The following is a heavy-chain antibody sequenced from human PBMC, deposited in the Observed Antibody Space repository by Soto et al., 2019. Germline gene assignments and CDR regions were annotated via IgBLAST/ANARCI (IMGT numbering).Heavy chain of an antibody. CDR3: ATGGAYSSSWSWFDP. CDR2: ISYSGST. Sequence: PSETLSLTCTVFGGSISSYYWSWIRQPPGKRLEWIGYISYSGSTNYNPSLKSRVTISVDTSKNQFSLKLSSVTAADTAVYCCATGGAYSSSWSWFDPWGQGALVTVSS. D-gene: IGHD6-6*01. J-gene: IGHJ5*02. V-gene: IGHV4-59*01. CDR1: GGSISSYY.